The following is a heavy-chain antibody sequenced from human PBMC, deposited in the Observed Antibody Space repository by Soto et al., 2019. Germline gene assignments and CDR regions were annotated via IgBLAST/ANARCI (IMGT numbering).Heavy chain of an antibody. CDR1: GGSISSSNW. V-gene: IGHV4-4*02. CDR3: AREHVGTTQYLSPYAMDV. Sequence: QVQLQESGPGLVKPSGTLSLTCAVSGGSISSSNWWSWVRQPPGKGLEWIGEIYHTGSTSYNPSLKSRVTISVDKSKNQFSLKPSSVTAADTAVYYCAREHVGTTQYLSPYAMDVWGQGNTVTVSS. D-gene: IGHD1-26*01. CDR2: IYHTGST. J-gene: IGHJ6*02.